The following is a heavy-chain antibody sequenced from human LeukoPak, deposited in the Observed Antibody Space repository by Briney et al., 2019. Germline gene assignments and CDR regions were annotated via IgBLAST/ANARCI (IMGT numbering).Heavy chain of an antibody. CDR2: ISSGNSNI. V-gene: IGHV3-48*01. J-gene: IGHJ6*03. CDR1: GFTFSSYT. Sequence: GGSLRLSCAASGFTFSSYTMNWVRQAPGKGLEWVSYISSGNSNIYYADSVKGRFTISRDNAKNSLYLQMNSLRAEDTAVYYCAKEEEGIQLWLGYYYYYMDVWGKGTTVTVSS. CDR3: AKEEEGIQLWLGYYYYYMDV. D-gene: IGHD5-18*01.